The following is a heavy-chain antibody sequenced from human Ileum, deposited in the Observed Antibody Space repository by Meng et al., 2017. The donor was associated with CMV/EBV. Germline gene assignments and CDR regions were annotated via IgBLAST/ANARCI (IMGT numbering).Heavy chain of an antibody. D-gene: IGHD1-7*01. Sequence: GGPLRLSCAGSGFTFGDYWMSWVRQAPGKGLEWVANIQQNGNEKYYLDSVKGRFTISRDNAKNSLYLQMNSLRAEDTAVYFCARDPQEHELTLDYWGRGTLVTVSS. CDR2: IQQNGNEK. V-gene: IGHV3-7*01. CDR1: GFTFGDYW. J-gene: IGHJ4*02. CDR3: ARDPQEHELTLDY.